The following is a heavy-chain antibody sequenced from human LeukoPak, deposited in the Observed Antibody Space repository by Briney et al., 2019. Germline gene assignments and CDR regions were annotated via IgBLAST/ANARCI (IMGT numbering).Heavy chain of an antibody. J-gene: IGHJ3*02. CDR2: IWYDGSNK. V-gene: IGHV3-33*08. CDR3: ARGNSYGYGNAFDI. Sequence: GGSLRLSCAASGFTFSSYAMHWVRQAPGKGLEWVAVIWYDGSNKYYADSVRGRFTISRDNSKNTLYLQMNSLRAEDTAVYYCARGNSYGYGNAFDIWGQGTMVTVSS. CDR1: GFTFSSYA. D-gene: IGHD5-18*01.